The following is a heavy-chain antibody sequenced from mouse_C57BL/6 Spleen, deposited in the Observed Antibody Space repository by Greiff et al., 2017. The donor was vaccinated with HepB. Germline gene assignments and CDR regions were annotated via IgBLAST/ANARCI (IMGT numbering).Heavy chain of an antibody. CDR2: ISSGGSYT. Sequence: EVNVVESGGDLVKPGGSLKLSCAASGFTFSSYGMSWVRQTPDKRLEWVATISSGGSYTYYPDSVKGRFTISRDNAKNTLYLQMSSLKSEDTAMYYCARRYDGYYVWFAYWGQGTLVTVSA. J-gene: IGHJ3*01. V-gene: IGHV5-6*02. D-gene: IGHD2-3*01. CDR1: GFTFSSYG. CDR3: ARRYDGYYVWFAY.